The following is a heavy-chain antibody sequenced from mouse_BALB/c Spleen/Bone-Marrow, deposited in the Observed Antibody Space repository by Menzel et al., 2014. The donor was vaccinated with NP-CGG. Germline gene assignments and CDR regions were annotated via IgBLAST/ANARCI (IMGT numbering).Heavy chain of an antibody. CDR2: IWSGGST. D-gene: IGHD2-10*01. CDR3: ASPYYGNYVYAMDY. V-gene: IGHV2-2*02. Sequence: VQLQQSGPGLVQPSQSLSITCTVSGFSLTSYGVHWVRQSPGKGLEWLGVIWSGGSTDYNAAFMSRLSISKDNSKSQIFFKMNSLQANDTAIYYCASPYYGNYVYAMDYWGQGTSVTVSS. J-gene: IGHJ4*01. CDR1: GFSLTSYG.